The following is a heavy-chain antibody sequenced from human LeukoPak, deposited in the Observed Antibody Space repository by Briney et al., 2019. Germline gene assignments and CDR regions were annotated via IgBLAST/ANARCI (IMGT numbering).Heavy chain of an antibody. Sequence: GGSLRLSCAASGFTFSSYTMTWVRQAPGKGLEWVSTISGGGASTFYADSVKGRFTISRDNSKNTLYLQLNRLRAEDTAVYYCAKDAYQSGTTGLRAFDIWGQGTKVTVSS. CDR2: ISGGGAST. D-gene: IGHD1-1*01. J-gene: IGHJ3*02. CDR1: GFTFSSYT. V-gene: IGHV3-23*01. CDR3: AKDAYQSGTTGLRAFDI.